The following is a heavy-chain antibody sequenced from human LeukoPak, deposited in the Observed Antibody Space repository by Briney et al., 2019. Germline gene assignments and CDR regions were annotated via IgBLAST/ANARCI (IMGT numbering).Heavy chain of an antibody. CDR3: AREVYGSGSYLDY. CDR1: GGTFSSYA. V-gene: IGHV1-69*13. J-gene: IGHJ4*02. Sequence: ASVKVSCKASGGTFSSYAISWVRQAPGQGLEWMGGIIPIFGTANYAQKFQGRVTTTADESTSTAYMELSSLRSEDTAVYYCAREVYGSGSYLDYWGQGTLVTVSS. D-gene: IGHD3-10*01. CDR2: IIPIFGTA.